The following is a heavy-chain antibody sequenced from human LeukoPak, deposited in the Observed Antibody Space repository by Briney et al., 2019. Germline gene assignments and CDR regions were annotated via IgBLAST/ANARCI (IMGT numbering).Heavy chain of an antibody. CDR2: IKTDGSAM. D-gene: IGHD5/OR15-5a*01. CDR3: VRDRTVSTILDY. Sequence: GGSLRLSCVGSGFTFNDYWIHWVRQAPGKGLVWVSAIKTDGSAMQYADSVKGRFAISRDNAENTVYLQMNSLRDEDTAVYYCVRDRTVSTILDYWGQGTLVTVSS. J-gene: IGHJ4*02. CDR1: GFTFNDYW. V-gene: IGHV3-74*03.